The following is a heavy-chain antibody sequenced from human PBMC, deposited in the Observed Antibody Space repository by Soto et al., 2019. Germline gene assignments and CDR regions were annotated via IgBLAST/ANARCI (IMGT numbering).Heavy chain of an antibody. D-gene: IGHD6-19*01. CDR3: ASPAVAGYYYYYGMDV. Sequence: QVQLVESGGGVVQPGRSLRLSCAASGFTFSSYAMHWVRQAPGKGLEWVAIISYDGSHKYYADSVKGRFTISRDNSKNTLYLQMNSLGAEDTAVSYCASPAVAGYYYYYGMDVWGQGTTVTVSS. V-gene: IGHV3-30*14. CDR1: GFTFSSYA. CDR2: ISYDGSHK. J-gene: IGHJ6*02.